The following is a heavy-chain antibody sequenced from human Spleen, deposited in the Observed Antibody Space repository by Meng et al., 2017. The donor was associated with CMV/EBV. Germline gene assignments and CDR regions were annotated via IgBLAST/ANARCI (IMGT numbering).Heavy chain of an antibody. J-gene: IGHJ6*02. V-gene: IGHV4-39*07. Sequence: GSLRLSCTVSGGSISSSSYYWGWIRQPPGKGLEWIGSIYYSGSTYYNPSLKSRVTISVDTSKNQFSLKLSSVTAADTAVYYCARDGPLYAYYDFLCGYYVPYYGMDVWGQGTTVTVSS. CDR2: IYYSGST. CDR1: GGSISSSSYY. D-gene: IGHD3-3*01. CDR3: ARDGPLYAYYDFLCGYYVPYYGMDV.